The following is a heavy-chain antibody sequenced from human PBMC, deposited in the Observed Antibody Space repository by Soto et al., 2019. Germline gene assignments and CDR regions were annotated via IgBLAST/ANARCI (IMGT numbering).Heavy chain of an antibody. D-gene: IGHD3-3*01. V-gene: IGHV1-3*01. J-gene: IGHJ2*01. Sequence: QVQLVQSGAEVKKPGASVKVSCKASGYAFNKWAIHWVRQAPGQGLEWMGWIDPGNGNTKYSQKFRGRVTITRDTSAATDYVEQRSLRSEGTAMFYGAKGGSDLYFDRWGRGTLVAVSS. CDR1: GYAFNKWA. CDR2: IDPGNGNT. CDR3: AKGGSDLYFDR.